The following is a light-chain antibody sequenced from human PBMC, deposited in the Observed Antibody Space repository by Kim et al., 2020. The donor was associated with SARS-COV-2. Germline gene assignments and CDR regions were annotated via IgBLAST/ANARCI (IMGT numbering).Light chain of an antibody. CDR3: QQCDNLPIT. Sequence: ASVGNRVTITGQASKDISNYLNWYQQKPGKAPKVLIYDASNLATGVPSRCSGRGSGTDFTFTISSLQPEDVATYFCQQCDNLPITFGQGTRLEIK. V-gene: IGKV1-33*01. J-gene: IGKJ5*01. CDR2: DAS. CDR1: KDISNY.